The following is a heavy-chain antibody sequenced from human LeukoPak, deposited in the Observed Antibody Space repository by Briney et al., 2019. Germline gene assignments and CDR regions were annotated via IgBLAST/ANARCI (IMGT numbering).Heavy chain of an antibody. V-gene: IGHV3-21*01. D-gene: IGHD3-3*01. J-gene: IGHJ6*03. CDR3: ARVEGVRFLEWLTKYYYYMDV. CDR1: GFTFSSYS. CDR2: ISSSSSYI. Sequence: PGGSLRLSCAASGFTFSSYSMNWVSQAPGKGLEWVSSISSSSSYIDYADSVKGRFTISRDNAKNSLYLQMNSLRAEDTAVYYCARVEGVRFLEWLTKYYYYMDVWGKGTTVTVSS.